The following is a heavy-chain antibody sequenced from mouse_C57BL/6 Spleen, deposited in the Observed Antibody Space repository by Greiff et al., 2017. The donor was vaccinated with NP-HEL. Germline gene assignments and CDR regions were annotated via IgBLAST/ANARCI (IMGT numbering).Heavy chain of an antibody. J-gene: IGHJ4*01. CDR3: ARSRESYYYAMDY. V-gene: IGHV1-82*01. CDR1: GYAFSSSW. CDR2: IYPGDGDT. Sequence: QVQLKQSGPELVKPGASVKISCKASGYAFSSSWMNWVKQRPGKGLEWIGRIYPGDGDTNYNGKFKGKATLTADKSSSTAYMQLSSLTSEDSAVYFCARSRESYYYAMDYWGQGTSVTVSS.